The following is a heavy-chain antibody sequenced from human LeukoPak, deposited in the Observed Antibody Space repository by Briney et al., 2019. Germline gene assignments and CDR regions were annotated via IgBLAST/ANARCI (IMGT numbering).Heavy chain of an antibody. J-gene: IGHJ4*02. Sequence: ASVKVSCKASGYTFTGYYMHWVRQAPGHGLEWMGWINPNSGGTNYAQKFQGRVTMTRDTSISTAYMELSRLRSDDTAFYYCTRDLTISGPIGYWGQETLVTVSS. D-gene: IGHD3-9*01. CDR3: TRDLTISGPIGY. CDR2: INPNSGGT. V-gene: IGHV1-2*02. CDR1: GYTFTGYY.